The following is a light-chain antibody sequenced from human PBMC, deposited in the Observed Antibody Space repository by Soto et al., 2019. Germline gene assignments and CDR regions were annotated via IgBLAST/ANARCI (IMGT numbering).Light chain of an antibody. V-gene: IGKV3-15*01. CDR1: QSVSSD. Sequence: EIVMTQSQATLSVSPGERATLSCRASQSVSSDLAWYQHKPGQGPRLLIYGASTRVTGIPARFSGSGSGTEFTLTISSLQSEDFAVYYCQQFNRGWTFGQGTKVEIK. J-gene: IGKJ1*01. CDR3: QQFNRGWT. CDR2: GAS.